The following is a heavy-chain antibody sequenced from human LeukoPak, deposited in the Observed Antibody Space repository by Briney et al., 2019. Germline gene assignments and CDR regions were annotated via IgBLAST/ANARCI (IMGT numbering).Heavy chain of an antibody. D-gene: IGHD3-22*01. CDR1: GGTFSSYA. V-gene: IGHV1-69*05. CDR2: IIPIFGTA. CDR3: AREAIVVPITKYFDY. Sequence: SVKVSCKASGGTFSSYAISWVRQAPGQGLEWMGRIIPIFGTANYAQKFQGRVAITTDESTSTAYMELSSLRSEDTAVYYCAREAIVVPITKYFDYWGQGTLVTVSS. J-gene: IGHJ4*02.